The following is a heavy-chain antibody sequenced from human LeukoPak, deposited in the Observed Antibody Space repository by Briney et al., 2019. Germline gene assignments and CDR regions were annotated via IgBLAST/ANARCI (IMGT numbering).Heavy chain of an antibody. J-gene: IGHJ4*02. D-gene: IGHD6-6*01. CDR2: ISWNSGSI. V-gene: IGHV3-9*01. CDR3: AKDKGVSSTSLDY. CDR1: GFTFDDCA. Sequence: GGSLRLSCAASGFTFDDCAMHWVRHAPGKGLEWVSGISWNSGSIGYADSVKGRFTISRDNAKNSLYLQMNSLRAEDTALYYCAKDKGVSSTSLDYWGQGTLVTVAS.